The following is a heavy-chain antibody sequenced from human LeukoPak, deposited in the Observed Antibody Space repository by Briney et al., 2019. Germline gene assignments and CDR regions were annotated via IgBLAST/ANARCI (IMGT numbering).Heavy chain of an antibody. CDR2: INHSGST. CDR1: GGSFSGYY. Sequence: SETLSLTCAVYGGSFSGYYWSWIRQPPGKGLEWIGEINHSGSTNYNPSLKSRVTISVDTSKNQFSLKLSSVTAADTAVYYCARGPRLLWFGNGYYYYYYYMDVWGKGTTVTVSS. V-gene: IGHV4-34*01. CDR3: ARGPRLLWFGNGYYYYYYYMDV. D-gene: IGHD3-10*01. J-gene: IGHJ6*03.